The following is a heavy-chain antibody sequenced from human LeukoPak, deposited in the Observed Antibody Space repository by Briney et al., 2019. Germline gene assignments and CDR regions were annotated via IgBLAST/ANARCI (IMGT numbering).Heavy chain of an antibody. V-gene: IGHV4-59*12. CDR1: GGSISSYY. Sequence: SSETLSLTCTVSGGSISSYYWSWIRQPPGKGLEWIGYVYYSGSTNYNPSLKSRVYISVDTSKNQFSLKLSSVTAADTAVYYCATDIHDILTGYRYIDYWGQGTLVTVSS. D-gene: IGHD3-9*01. CDR3: ATDIHDILTGYRYIDY. CDR2: VYYSGST. J-gene: IGHJ4*02.